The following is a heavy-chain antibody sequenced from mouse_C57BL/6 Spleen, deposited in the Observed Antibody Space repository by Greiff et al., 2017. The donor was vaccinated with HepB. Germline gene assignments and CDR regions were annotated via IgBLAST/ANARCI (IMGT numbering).Heavy chain of an antibody. CDR3: AREGDYDGAMDY. J-gene: IGHJ4*01. V-gene: IGHV5-4*01. CDR1: GFTFSSYA. D-gene: IGHD2-4*01. Sequence: EVQWVESGGGLVKPGGSLKLSCAASGFTFSSYAMSWVRQTPEKRLEWVATISDGGSYTYYPDNVKGRFTISRDNAKNNLYLQMSHLKSEDTAMYYCAREGDYDGAMDYWGQGTSVTVSS. CDR2: ISDGGSYT.